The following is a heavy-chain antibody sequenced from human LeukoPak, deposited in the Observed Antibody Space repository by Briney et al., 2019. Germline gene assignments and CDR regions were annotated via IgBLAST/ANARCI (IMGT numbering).Heavy chain of an antibody. V-gene: IGHV4-59*08. J-gene: IGHJ3*02. CDR3: ARREYCSGGTCYLAFDI. Sequence: SETLTLTCTVSGGSISRYHWSWIRQPPGKGLEWSGYIYYSGSTNYNSSLKSRVTISVDTSKNQFPLKLSSVTAADTAVYYCARREYCSGGTCYLAFDIWGQGTMVTVSS. CDR1: GGSISRYH. CDR2: IYYSGST. D-gene: IGHD2-15*01.